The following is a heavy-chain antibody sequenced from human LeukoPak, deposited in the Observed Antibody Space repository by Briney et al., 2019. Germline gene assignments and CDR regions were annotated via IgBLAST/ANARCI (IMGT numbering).Heavy chain of an antibody. CDR2: VYYTGTI. CDR1: GGSIRRDY. CDR3: ARRSDSSSWFDY. V-gene: IGHV4-59*01. Sequence: SETLSLTCTVSGGSIRRDYWSWSRQPPGKGLGWIGYVYYTGTINYNPSLRSRVTISVDTSRNQFSLRLSCVTAEDTARYFIARRSDSSSWFDYWGQGTLVTVSS. J-gene: IGHJ4*02. D-gene: IGHD6-13*01.